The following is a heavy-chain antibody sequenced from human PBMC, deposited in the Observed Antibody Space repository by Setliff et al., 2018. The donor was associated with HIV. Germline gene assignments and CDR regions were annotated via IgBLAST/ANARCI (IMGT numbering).Heavy chain of an antibody. Sequence: SETLSLTCAVSGYSISSGYYWGWVRQPPEKGLEWIGSFYHSGSTYYNPSLKSRVTISVDTSKNQFSLKLSSVTAADTAVYYCARGYSPVAVSAIRWFDPWGQGTLVTVSS. CDR3: ARGYSPVAVSAIRWFDP. J-gene: IGHJ5*02. CDR2: FYHSGST. V-gene: IGHV4-38-2*01. CDR1: GYSISSGYY. D-gene: IGHD2-21*02.